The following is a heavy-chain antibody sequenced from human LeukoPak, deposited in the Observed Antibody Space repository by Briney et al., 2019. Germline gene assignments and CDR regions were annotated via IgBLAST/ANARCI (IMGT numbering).Heavy chain of an antibody. Sequence: GGSLRLSCAASGFTFSGSALHWVRQASGKGLEWVGRIRSTANGYATAYAASVKGRFTISRDDSKNTAYLQMDSLKTEDTAVYYCTGNYYGSGSYADFDYWGQGTLVTVPS. CDR2: IRSTANGYAT. D-gene: IGHD3-10*01. V-gene: IGHV3-73*01. J-gene: IGHJ4*02. CDR3: TGNYYGSGSYADFDY. CDR1: GFTFSGSA.